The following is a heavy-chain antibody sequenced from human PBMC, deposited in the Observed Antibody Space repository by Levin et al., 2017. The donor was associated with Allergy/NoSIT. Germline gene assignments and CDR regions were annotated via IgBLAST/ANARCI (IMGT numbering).Heavy chain of an antibody. D-gene: IGHD2-15*01. J-gene: IGHJ6*02. CDR2: IIPILGIA. V-gene: IGHV1-69*02. CDR3: ASKEAMVGGMDV. Sequence: KISCKASGGTFSSYTISWVRQAPGQGLEWMGRIIPILGIANYAQKFQGRVTITADKSTSTAYMELSSLRSEDTAVYYCASKEAMVGGMDVWGQGTTVTVSS. CDR1: GGTFSSYT.